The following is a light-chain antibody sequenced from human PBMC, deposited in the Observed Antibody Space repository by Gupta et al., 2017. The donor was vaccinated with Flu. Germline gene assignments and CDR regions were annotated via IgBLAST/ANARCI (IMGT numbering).Light chain of an antibody. Sequence: GTHSLSPGERATLSCKASQSVGSSLLAHYQHIPVQAPSLLIYRASSTATGIPDRFSHTPSAPSFTLAISIPEPEHFTVYFCQLYGSSPQTFGQGTK. CDR2: RAS. J-gene: IGKJ1*01. CDR3: QLYGSSPQT. V-gene: IGKV3-20*01. CDR1: QSVGSSL.